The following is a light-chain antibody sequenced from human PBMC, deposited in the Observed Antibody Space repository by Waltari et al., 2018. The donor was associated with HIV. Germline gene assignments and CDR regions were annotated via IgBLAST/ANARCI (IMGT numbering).Light chain of an antibody. Sequence: QPVLTQSPSTSASLGASVTLTCTLSSGFSNYAVDWYQPRPGKGPRFVMRVGTGGIVGSKGDGIPDRFSALGSDLIRNLTIRNIHAEDESDYHCATDHGSGINFIYVFGIGTKVTVL. CDR1: SGFSNYA. J-gene: IGLJ1*01. CDR2: VGTGGIVG. V-gene: IGLV9-49*01. CDR3: ATDHGSGINFIYV.